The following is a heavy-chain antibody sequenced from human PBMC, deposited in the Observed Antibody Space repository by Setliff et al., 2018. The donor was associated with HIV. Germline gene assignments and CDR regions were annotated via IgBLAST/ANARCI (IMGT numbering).Heavy chain of an antibody. V-gene: IGHV1-3*01. CDR3: ARGPPTYDSSGYSFDS. J-gene: IGHJ4*02. CDR2: INAGTGDI. Sequence: ASVKVSCKASGYAFITYAIHWVRQAPGQRLEWLGWINAGTGDIDYSQKFQGRVTISADESTSTAYMELSSLTSEDTAVYYCARGPPTYDSSGYSFDSWGQGTLVTVSS. CDR1: GYAFITYA. D-gene: IGHD3-22*01.